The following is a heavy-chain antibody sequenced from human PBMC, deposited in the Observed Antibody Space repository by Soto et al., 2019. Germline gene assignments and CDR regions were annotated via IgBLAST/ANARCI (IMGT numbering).Heavy chain of an antibody. V-gene: IGHV3-9*01. Sequence: ESGGGLVQPGRSLRLSCAASGFSFDDYAMHWVRQAPGKGLEWGSGISWNSGTIGYADSVKGRFTISRDNAKNSLYLQMNSLRAEDTALYYCAKSTGGTANGMGVWGQGTTVTVSS. J-gene: IGHJ6*02. CDR1: GFSFDDYA. D-gene: IGHD2-8*02. CDR2: ISWNSGTI. CDR3: AKSTGGTANGMGV.